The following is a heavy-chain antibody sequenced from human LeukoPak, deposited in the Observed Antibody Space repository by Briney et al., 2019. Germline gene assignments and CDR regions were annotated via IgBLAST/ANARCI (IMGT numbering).Heavy chain of an antibody. CDR2: INPDSGGT. CDR3: ARAVSVVRGVFDY. D-gene: IGHD3-10*01. V-gene: IGHV1-2*02. Sequence: ASVKVSCKASGYTFTGYYMNWVRQAPGQGLEWMGWINPDSGGTNYAQKFQGRVTMTRDTSISTAYMELSSLRSEDTAVYYCARAVSVVRGVFDYWGQGTLVTVSS. J-gene: IGHJ4*02. CDR1: GYTFTGYY.